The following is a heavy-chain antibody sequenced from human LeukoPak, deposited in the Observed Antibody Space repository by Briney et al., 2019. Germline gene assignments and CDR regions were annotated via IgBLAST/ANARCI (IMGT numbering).Heavy chain of an antibody. CDR1: GGTFSSYA. CDR3: AREWGTVTTFTNWFDP. V-gene: IGHV1-69*06. J-gene: IGHJ5*02. CDR2: IIPIFGTA. D-gene: IGHD4-17*01. Sequence: SVKVSCKASGGTFSSYAISWVRQAPGQGLEWMGGIIPIFGTANYAQKFQGRVTITADKSTSTAYVELSSLRSEDTAVYYCAREWGTVTTFTNWFDPWGQGTLVTVSS.